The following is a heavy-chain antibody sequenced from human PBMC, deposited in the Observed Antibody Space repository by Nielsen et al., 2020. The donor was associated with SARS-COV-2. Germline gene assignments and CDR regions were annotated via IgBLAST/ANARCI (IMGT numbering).Heavy chain of an antibody. CDR1: GFTFSSYA. J-gene: IGHJ3*02. D-gene: IGHD3-22*01. CDR3: ARGQYDSII. Sequence: GESLKISCAASGFTFSSYAMSWVRQAPGKGLEWVSAISGSGGSTYYADSVKGRFTISRDNSKNTLYLQMNSLRAEDTAVYYCARGQYDSIIWGQGTMVTVSS. V-gene: IGHV3-23*01. CDR2: ISGSGGST.